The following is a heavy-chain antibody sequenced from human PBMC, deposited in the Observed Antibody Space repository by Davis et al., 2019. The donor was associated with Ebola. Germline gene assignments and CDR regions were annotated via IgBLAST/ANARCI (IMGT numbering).Heavy chain of an antibody. CDR1: GGSFSGYY. Sequence: SETLSFTCAVYGGSFSGYYWSWIRQPPGKGLEWIGEINHSGSTNYNPSLKSRVTISVDTSKNQFSLKLSSVTAADTAVYYCARMKVLLWFGTLDYWGQGTLVTVSS. V-gene: IGHV4-34*01. CDR2: INHSGST. D-gene: IGHD3-10*01. CDR3: ARMKVLLWFGTLDY. J-gene: IGHJ4*02.